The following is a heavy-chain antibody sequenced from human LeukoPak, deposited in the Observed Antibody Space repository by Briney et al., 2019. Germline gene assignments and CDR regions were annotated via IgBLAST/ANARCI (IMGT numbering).Heavy chain of an antibody. CDR1: GFTFSGFW. V-gene: IGHV3-7*03. CDR2: INSDGSEG. J-gene: IGHJ3*01. CDR3: ARSSYSSSSSV. Sequence: GGSLRLSCAVSGFTFSGFWMSWSRQAPGRGLEWVASINSDGSEGYYADVVKGRFTISRDNAKNSLYLQINSLRAEDTAVYYCARSSYSSSSSVWGQGTMVTVSS. D-gene: IGHD6-6*01.